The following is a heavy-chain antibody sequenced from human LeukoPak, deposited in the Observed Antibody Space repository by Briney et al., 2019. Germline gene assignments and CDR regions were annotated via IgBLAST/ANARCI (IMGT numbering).Heavy chain of an antibody. V-gene: IGHV3-23*01. CDR1: GFTFSTFV. D-gene: IGHD3-10*01. CDR3: AKSGVYVGHFDY. CDR2: ISDSGATT. J-gene: IGHJ4*02. Sequence: GGTLRLSCAASGFTFSTFVMNWVRQAPGKGLEWVSGISDSGATTYYADSVKGRFTISRDNSKNTLYLQMNSLRAEDTAVYYCAKSGVYVGHFDYWGQGTLVTVSS.